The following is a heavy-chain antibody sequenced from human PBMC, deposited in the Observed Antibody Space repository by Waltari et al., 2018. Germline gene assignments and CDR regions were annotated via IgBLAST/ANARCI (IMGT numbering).Heavy chain of an antibody. CDR1: NFTFSDYS. J-gene: IGHJ4*02. CDR3: ARETFSGYSYGYEYFDY. Sequence: EVRLVESGGGLVKPGGSLRLSCSGSNFTFSDYSMTWVRQAPGKGLEWVSSLSSIGRYIYYADSVKGRFTISRDNSKNTLYLQMNSLRAEDTAVYYCARETFSGYSYGYEYFDYWGQGTLVTVSS. D-gene: IGHD5-18*01. V-gene: IGHV3-21*01. CDR2: LSSIGRYI.